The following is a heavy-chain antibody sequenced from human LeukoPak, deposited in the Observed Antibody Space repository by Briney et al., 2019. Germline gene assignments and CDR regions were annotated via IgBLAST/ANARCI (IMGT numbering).Heavy chain of an antibody. D-gene: IGHD1-26*01. Sequence: GGSLRLSCAASGFTFTSHAMSWVRQAPGKGLDWVSAISGSGATTYYADSVKGRFTISRDNSKNTLYLQMNSLRAEDTAVYYCAKDPNRIVGATTNFDYWGQGTLVTVSS. CDR1: GFTFTSHA. V-gene: IGHV3-23*01. CDR2: ISGSGATT. CDR3: AKDPNRIVGATTNFDY. J-gene: IGHJ4*02.